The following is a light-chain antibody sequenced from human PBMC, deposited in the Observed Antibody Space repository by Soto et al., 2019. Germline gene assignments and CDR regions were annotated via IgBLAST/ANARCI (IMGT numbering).Light chain of an antibody. CDR2: DVS. CDR3: SSYAGSNNFDV. Sequence: HSVLPQPPSAFGCPGQSVTGSCTGASSDVGGYNYVSWYQQHPGKAPKLMISDVSKRPSGVPDRFSGSKSGNTASLTVSGLQAEDEADYYCSSYAGSNNFDVFGTGTKVPVL. V-gene: IGLV2-8*01. CDR1: SSDVGGYNY. J-gene: IGLJ1*01.